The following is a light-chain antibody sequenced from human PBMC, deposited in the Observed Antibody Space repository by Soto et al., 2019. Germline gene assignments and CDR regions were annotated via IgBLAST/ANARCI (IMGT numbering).Light chain of an antibody. CDR1: QGISSY. CDR2: AAS. Sequence: IQWTQSQSSLSASVGDRATTPCDASQGISSYLAWYQQNPGKAPKLLIYAASTLQSGVPSRFSGGGSGTDFTFTSSSLQPEDVATYYCQKYNGALWTFGQGTKVDIK. J-gene: IGKJ1*01. V-gene: IGKV1-9*01. CDR3: QKYNGALWT.